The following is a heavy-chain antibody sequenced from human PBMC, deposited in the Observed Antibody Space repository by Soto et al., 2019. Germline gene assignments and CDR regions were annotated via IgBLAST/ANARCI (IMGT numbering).Heavy chain of an antibody. CDR2: INPTSGST. CDR3: ARDVAACDH. J-gene: IGHJ4*02. V-gene: IGHV1-46*01. D-gene: IGHD6-13*01. Sequence: QVQLVQSGAEVKKPGASVKVSCKASGYTFTNYYIHWVRQAPGQGLEWMGIINPTSGSTNYAQKFQGRVTLTYDTTTTTVYMELSGLRSEDTAVLYCARDVAACDHWGQGTLVTVSS. CDR1: GYTFTNYY.